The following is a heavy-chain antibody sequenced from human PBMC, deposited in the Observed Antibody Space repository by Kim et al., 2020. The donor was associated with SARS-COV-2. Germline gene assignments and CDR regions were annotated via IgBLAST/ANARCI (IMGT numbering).Heavy chain of an antibody. CDR1: GFTFSSYA. J-gene: IGHJ4*02. D-gene: IGHD3-10*01. CDR2: ISGSGGST. CDR3: AKGLMVRGVIIGYGDYELADDY. V-gene: IGHV3-23*01. Sequence: GGSLRLSCAASGFTFSSYAMSWVRQAPGKGLEWVSAISGSGGSTYYADSVKGRFTISRDNSKNTLYLQMNSLRAEDTAVYYCAKGLMVRGVIIGYGDYELADDYWGQGTLVTVSS.